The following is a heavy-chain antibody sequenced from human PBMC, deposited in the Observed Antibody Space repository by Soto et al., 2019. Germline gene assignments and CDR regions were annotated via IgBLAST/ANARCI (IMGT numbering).Heavy chain of an antibody. CDR1: GFTSSRYP. J-gene: IGHJ6*02. D-gene: IGHD3-10*01. CDR2: ISGSGGGP. Sequence: EVQLLESGGGLVKPGGSLRLSCAASGFTSSRYPMTWVRQAPGKGLEWVSSISGSGGGPHSADSVKGRFTISRDNSKNKVQRHMHRRSAEYTAIHYCAKGRQFATYYYYGVNVVALASTVP. CDR3: AKGRQFATYYYYGVNV. V-gene: IGHV3-23*01.